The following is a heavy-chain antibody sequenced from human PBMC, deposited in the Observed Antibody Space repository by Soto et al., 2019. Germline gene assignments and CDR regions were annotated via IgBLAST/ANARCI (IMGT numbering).Heavy chain of an antibody. J-gene: IGHJ3*02. CDR1: GGTFISYA. CDR2: IIPIFGTA. CDR3: ALAVTVYLYDAFDI. V-gene: IGHV1-69*13. D-gene: IGHD2-21*02. Sequence: SVKVSFKASGGTFISYAISWVRQAPGRGLEWMGGIIPIFGTANYAQNFQGRVTITADESTSTAYMELSSLRSEDTAVYYCALAVTVYLYDAFDIWGQGTMVTVSS.